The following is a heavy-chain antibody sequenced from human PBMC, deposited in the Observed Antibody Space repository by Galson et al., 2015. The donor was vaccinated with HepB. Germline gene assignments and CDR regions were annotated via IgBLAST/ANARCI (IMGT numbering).Heavy chain of an antibody. CDR3: AKEREQWLVRHWFDP. CDR1: GFTFDDYA. Sequence: SLRLSCAASGFTFDDYAMHWVRQAPGKGLEWVSGISWNSGSIGYADSVKGRFTISRDNAKNSLYLQMNSLRAEDTALYYCAKEREQWLVRHWFDPWGQGTLVTVSS. D-gene: IGHD6-19*01. CDR2: ISWNSGSI. J-gene: IGHJ5*02. V-gene: IGHV3-9*01.